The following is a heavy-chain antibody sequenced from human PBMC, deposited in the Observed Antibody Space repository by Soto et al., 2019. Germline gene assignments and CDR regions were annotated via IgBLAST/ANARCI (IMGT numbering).Heavy chain of an antibody. D-gene: IGHD4-17*01. CDR1: GFTFSSYE. V-gene: IGHV3-48*03. Sequence: EVQLVDSGGGLVQPGGSLRLSCAVSGFTFSSYEFNWVRQALGKGLEWVSYISSSGSDIYYADSVKGRFTISRDNAKNSLYLQMNSLRAEDTAVYYCARGDYGDYGYYFDYWGQGTLVTVSS. CDR3: ARGDYGDYGYYFDY. J-gene: IGHJ4*02. CDR2: ISSSGSDI.